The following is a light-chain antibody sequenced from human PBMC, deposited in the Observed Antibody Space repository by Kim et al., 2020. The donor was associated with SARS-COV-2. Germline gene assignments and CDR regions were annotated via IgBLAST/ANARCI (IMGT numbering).Light chain of an antibody. CDR3: QVWDMSSYHVV. J-gene: IGLJ2*01. CDR2: YDG. Sequence: APGHPARITCGGNNIGSKNVHWYQQKPGQAPVLVIYYDGDRPSGIPERFSGSNSGNTATLTISRVEAGDEADYYCQVWDMSSYHVVFGGGTQLTVL. CDR1: NIGSKN. V-gene: IGLV3-21*04.